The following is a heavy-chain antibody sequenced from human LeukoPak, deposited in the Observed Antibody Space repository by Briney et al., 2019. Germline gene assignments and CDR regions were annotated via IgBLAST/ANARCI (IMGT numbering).Heavy chain of an antibody. CDR2: ISSSSSYI. J-gene: IGHJ4*02. CDR3: AREAYTNYGFDY. CDR1: GFTFSSYT. D-gene: IGHD4-11*01. V-gene: IGHV3-21*01. Sequence: GGSLRLSCAASGFTFSSYTMNWVRQAPGKGLEWVSSISSSSSYIYYGDSVKGRLNISRDNDKNSLYLQMNNLRAEDTAVYYCAREAYTNYGFDYWGQGTLVTVSS.